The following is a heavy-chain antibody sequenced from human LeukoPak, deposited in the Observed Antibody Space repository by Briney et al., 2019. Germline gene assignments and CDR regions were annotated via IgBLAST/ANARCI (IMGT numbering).Heavy chain of an antibody. CDR3: ARDPATIRFLEWSIYYYYGMDV. D-gene: IGHD3-3*01. CDR2: IWYDGSNK. V-gene: IGHV3-33*08. Sequence: PGRSLRLSCAASGFTFSSYGMHWVRQAPGKGLEWVAVIWYDGSNKYYADSVKGRFTISRDNSKNTLYLQMNSLRAEDTAVYYCARDPATIRFLEWSIYYYYGMDVWGQGTTVTVSS. CDR1: GFTFSSYG. J-gene: IGHJ6*02.